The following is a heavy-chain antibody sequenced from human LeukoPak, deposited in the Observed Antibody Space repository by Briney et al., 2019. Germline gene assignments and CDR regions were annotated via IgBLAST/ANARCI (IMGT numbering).Heavy chain of an antibody. Sequence: KPGGSLRLSCAASGFTFSDYYMSWIRQAPGKGLEWVSYISSSGSTIYYADSVKGRFTISRDNAKNSLYLQMNSLRAEDTAVYYCASSVDCSSTSCYGDYWGQGTLVTVSS. J-gene: IGHJ4*02. CDR1: GFTFSDYY. CDR2: ISSSGSTI. V-gene: IGHV3-11*01. D-gene: IGHD2-2*01. CDR3: ASSVDCSSTSCYGDY.